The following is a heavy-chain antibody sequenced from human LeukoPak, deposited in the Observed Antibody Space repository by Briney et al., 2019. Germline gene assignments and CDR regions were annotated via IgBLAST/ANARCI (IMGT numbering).Heavy chain of an antibody. J-gene: IGHJ6*02. CDR3: ARELERRYYYYGMDV. D-gene: IGHD1-1*01. CDR2: IIPIFGTA. CDR1: GGTFSSYA. V-gene: IGHV1-69*13. Sequence: SVEVSCKASGGTFSSYAISWVRQAPGQGLEWMGRIIPIFGTANYAQKFQGRVTITADESTSTAYMELSSLRSEDTAVYYCARELERRYYYYGMDVWGQGTTVTVSS.